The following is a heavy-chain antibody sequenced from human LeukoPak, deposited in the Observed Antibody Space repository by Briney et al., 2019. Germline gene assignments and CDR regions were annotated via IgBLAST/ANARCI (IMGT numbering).Heavy chain of an antibody. Sequence: SEILSLTCTVSGGSIWSYFWGWIRQPPGKGLEWIGYIYQSGSTYYNPSLKSRVTISVDTSKNQFSLKLTSVTAADTAVYYCARAPGTTFDYWGHGNMVTVSS. D-gene: IGHD4-17*01. CDR1: GGSIWSYF. J-gene: IGHJ4*01. CDR2: IYQSGST. V-gene: IGHV4-4*08. CDR3: ARAPGTTFDY.